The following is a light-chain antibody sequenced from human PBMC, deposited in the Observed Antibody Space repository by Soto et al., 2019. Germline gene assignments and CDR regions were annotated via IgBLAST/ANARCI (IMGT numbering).Light chain of an antibody. CDR1: SRDVAFYNH. CDR3: SSFASTRTYV. V-gene: IGLV2-14*01. CDR2: EVN. Sequence: QSALTQPASVSGSPGQSITISCTGTSRDVAFYNHVSWYQQHPGKAPKLLIYEVNNRPSGVSHRFSGSKSGNTASLTISGLQAEDEADYYCSSFASTRTYVFGTGTKLTVL. J-gene: IGLJ1*01.